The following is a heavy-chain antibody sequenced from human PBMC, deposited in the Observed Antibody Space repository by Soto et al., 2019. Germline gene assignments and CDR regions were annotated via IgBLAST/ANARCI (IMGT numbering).Heavy chain of an antibody. D-gene: IGHD3-9*01. CDR3: ARVDHRGYFAILTDY. J-gene: IGHJ4*02. CDR2: IYDSVNT. CDR1: GDSLSSDGPY. Sequence: KPSETVSLTCTVSGDSLSSDGPYWSWNSQHPGKGLEWIGHIYDSVNTYYSPSLRSRVTISADMSKNQFSLNLRSVTAADTAVYYCARVDHRGYFAILTDYWGQGTLVTVSS. V-gene: IGHV4-31*03.